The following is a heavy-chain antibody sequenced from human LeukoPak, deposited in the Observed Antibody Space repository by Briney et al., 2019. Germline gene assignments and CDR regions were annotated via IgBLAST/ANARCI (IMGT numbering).Heavy chain of an antibody. CDR2: IRYDGSNK. Sequence: PGGSLRLSCAASEFTFSSYGMHWVRQAPGKGLEWVAFIRYDGSNKYYADSVKGRFTISRDNSKNTLYLQMNSLRAEDTAVYYCAKERDTAMVTIDYWGQGTLVTVSS. D-gene: IGHD5-18*01. J-gene: IGHJ4*02. CDR3: AKERDTAMVTIDY. V-gene: IGHV3-30*02. CDR1: EFTFSSYG.